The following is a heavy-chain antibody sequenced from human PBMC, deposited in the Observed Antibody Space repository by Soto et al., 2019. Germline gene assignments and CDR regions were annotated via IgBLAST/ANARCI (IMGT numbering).Heavy chain of an antibody. D-gene: IGHD6-13*01. J-gene: IGHJ4*02. CDR3: ARVGSSWSFDY. CDR1: GFTFSSYG. CDR2: IWYDGSNK. Sequence: QAQLVESGGGVVQPGRSLRLSCAASGFTFSSYGRHWVRQAPGKGLGWVAIIWYDGSNKYYADSVKGRFTISRDSSKNTLYLQMNSLRAEDTAVYYCARVGSSWSFDYWGQGTLVTVSS. V-gene: IGHV3-33*01.